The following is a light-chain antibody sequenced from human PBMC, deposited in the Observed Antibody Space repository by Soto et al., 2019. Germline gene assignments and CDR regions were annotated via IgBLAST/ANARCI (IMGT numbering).Light chain of an antibody. V-gene: IGLV1-44*01. CDR1: SSNIGTNA. CDR3: AAWDDSLNGYV. Sequence: QSVLTQPPSASGTPGQRVTISCSGGSSNIGTNAVNWYQQLPGTAPKLLIYNNNQRPSGVPDRFSGSKSGTSASLAISGLQSEDEAYYYWAAWDDSLNGYVFGTGTKLTVL. CDR2: NNN. J-gene: IGLJ1*01.